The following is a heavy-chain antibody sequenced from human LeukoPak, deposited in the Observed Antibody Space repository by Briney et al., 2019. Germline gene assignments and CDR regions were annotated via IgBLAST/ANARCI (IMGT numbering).Heavy chain of an antibody. V-gene: IGHV3-74*01. Sequence: SGGSLRLSCAASGLTFSDFWMHWVRQTPGKGLVWVALVKGDGRTTIYADSVKGRFTISRDNAKNTLYLQMNSLRADDSGVYYCATGHSYGYDYWGQGVLVTVSS. J-gene: IGHJ4*02. CDR3: ATGHSYGYDY. D-gene: IGHD5-18*01. CDR2: VKGDGRTT. CDR1: GLTFSDFW.